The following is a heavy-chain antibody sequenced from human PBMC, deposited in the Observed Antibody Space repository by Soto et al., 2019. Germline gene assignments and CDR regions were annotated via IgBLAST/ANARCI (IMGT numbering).Heavy chain of an antibody. D-gene: IGHD2-15*01. V-gene: IGHV1-69*13. J-gene: IGHJ6*02. Sequence: SVKVSCKASGGTFSSYAISWVRQAPGQGLEWMGGIIPIFGTANYAQKFQGRVTITADESTSTAYMQLSSLRSEDTAVYYCAKPYPGYCSGGSCQTEYSYGMDVWGQGTTVTVSS. CDR2: IIPIFGTA. CDR1: GGTFSSYA. CDR3: AKPYPGYCSGGSCQTEYSYGMDV.